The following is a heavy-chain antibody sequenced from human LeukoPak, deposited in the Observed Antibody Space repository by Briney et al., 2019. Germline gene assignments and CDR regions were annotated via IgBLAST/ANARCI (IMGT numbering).Heavy chain of an antibody. D-gene: IGHD3-3*01. V-gene: IGHV4-39*07. CDR1: GGSISSSSYY. Sequence: SETLSPTCTVSGGSISSSSYYWGWIRQPPGKGPEWIGEINHSGSTNYNPSLKSRVTISVDTSKNQFSLKLSSVTAADTAVYYCARRLLWSLGNDYWGQGTLVTVSS. CDR2: INHSGST. J-gene: IGHJ4*02. CDR3: ARRLLWSLGNDY.